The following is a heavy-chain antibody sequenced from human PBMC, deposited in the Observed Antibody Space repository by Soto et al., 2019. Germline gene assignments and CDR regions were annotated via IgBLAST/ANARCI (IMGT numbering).Heavy chain of an antibody. V-gene: IGHV3-23*01. CDR3: AKEDTSSGSLDY. D-gene: IGHD6-19*01. CDR1: GFPFGENA. CDR2: ISDSGATT. J-gene: IGHJ4*02. Sequence: VGSLRLSCAASGFPFGENAMSWVRQAPGKGLEWVSGISDSGATTYYADSVRGRFTISRDNSKNTLYLQMKSLRAEDSASYYCAKEDTSSGSLDYWGQGALVTVSS.